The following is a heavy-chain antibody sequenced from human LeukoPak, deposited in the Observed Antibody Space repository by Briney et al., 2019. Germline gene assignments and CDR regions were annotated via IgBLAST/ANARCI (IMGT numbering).Heavy chain of an antibody. V-gene: IGHV4-4*08. CDR2: IYTSGST. CDR1: GGSISSYY. D-gene: IGHD3-22*01. Sequence: SETLSLTCTVSGGSISSYYWSWIRQPPGKGLEWIGRIYTSGSTNYNPSLKSRVTIPVDTSKNQFSLKLSSVTAADTAVYYCAREGYYDSSGYRTRGYFDYWGQGTLVTVSS. J-gene: IGHJ4*02. CDR3: AREGYYDSSGYRTRGYFDY.